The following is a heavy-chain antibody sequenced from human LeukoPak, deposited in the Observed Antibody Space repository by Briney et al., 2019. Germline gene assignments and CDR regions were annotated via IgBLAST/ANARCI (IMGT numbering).Heavy chain of an antibody. CDR3: ARVEHYDFWSGYPPRIYYFDY. Sequence: ASVKVSCKASGYTFTGYYMHWVRQAPGQGLEWMGWINPNSGGTNYAQKFQGRVTMTRDTSISTAYMELSRLRSDDTAVYYCARVEHYDFWSGYPPRIYYFDYWGQGTLVTVSS. D-gene: IGHD3-3*01. CDR1: GYTFTGYY. J-gene: IGHJ4*02. CDR2: INPNSGGT. V-gene: IGHV1-2*02.